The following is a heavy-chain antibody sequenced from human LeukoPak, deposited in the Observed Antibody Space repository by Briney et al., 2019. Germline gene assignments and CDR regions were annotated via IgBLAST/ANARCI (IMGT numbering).Heavy chain of an antibody. D-gene: IGHD1-26*01. V-gene: IGHV4-39*07. CDR2: IYYSGST. J-gene: IGHJ4*02. CDR3: AARRGSYYYFDF. Sequence: SEPVSLPCCVSGGPISSRNYYWGWIRQPPGKGLEWIGSIYYSGSTYYNPSLKSRVTISVDKSKNQFSLKLSSVTAADTAVYYCAARRGSYYYFDFWGQGTLVTVSS. CDR1: GGPISSRNYY.